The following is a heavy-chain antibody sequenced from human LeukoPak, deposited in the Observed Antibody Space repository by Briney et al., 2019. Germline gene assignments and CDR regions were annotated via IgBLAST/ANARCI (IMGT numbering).Heavy chain of an antibody. CDR2: IDSGGST. J-gene: IGHJ4*02. CDR1: GFTVRNNY. V-gene: IGHV3-53*01. Sequence: GGSLRLSCAASGFTVRNNYMSWIRQAPGKGLEWVSLIDSGGSTYYEDSVKGRFTVSRDISKNTLFLQMNSLRAEDTAVYFCASLSPDSGGSYYRLATYYFDNWGQGTLVTVSS. D-gene: IGHD3-22*01. CDR3: ASLSPDSGGSYYRLATYYFDN.